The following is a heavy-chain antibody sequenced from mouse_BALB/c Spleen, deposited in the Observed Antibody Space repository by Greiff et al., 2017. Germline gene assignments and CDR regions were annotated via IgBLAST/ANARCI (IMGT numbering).Heavy chain of an antibody. CDR2: ISYSGST. Sequence: EVKLMESGPGLVKPSQSLSLTCTVTGYSITSDYAWNWIRQFPGNKLEWMGYISYSGSTSYNPSLKSRISITRDTSKNQFFLQLNSVTTEDTATYYCARGDDGYYVRFAYWGQGTLVTVSA. V-gene: IGHV3-2*02. CDR1: GYSITSDYA. J-gene: IGHJ3*01. D-gene: IGHD2-3*01. CDR3: ARGDDGYYVRFAY.